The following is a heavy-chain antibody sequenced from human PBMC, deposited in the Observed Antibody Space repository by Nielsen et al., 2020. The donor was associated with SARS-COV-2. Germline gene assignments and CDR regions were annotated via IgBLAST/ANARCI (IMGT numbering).Heavy chain of an antibody. D-gene: IGHD2-21*02. V-gene: IGHV4-59*13. Sequence: SETLSLTCAVYGGSFSGYYWSWIRQPPGKGLEWIGYIYYSGSTNYNPSLKSRVTISVDTSKNQFSLKLSSVTAADTAVYYCARDGDPSGWLPRGGYYYYGMDVWGQGTTVTVSS. CDR1: GGSFSGYY. J-gene: IGHJ6*02. CDR2: IYYSGST. CDR3: ARDGDPSGWLPRGGYYYYGMDV.